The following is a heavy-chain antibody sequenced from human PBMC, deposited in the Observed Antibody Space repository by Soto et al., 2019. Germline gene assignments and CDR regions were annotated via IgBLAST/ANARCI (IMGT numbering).Heavy chain of an antibody. CDR2: LSSDGFGA. J-gene: IGHJ4*02. V-gene: IGHV3-74*03. D-gene: IGHD3-16*01. Sequence: GGSLRLSCASSWFSLIPYWMHWVRQAPGRGLEWVSRLSSDGFGAAYADSVKGRFFISRDIARNTLFLQMNSLRADDTAVYYCARDLGGPDYWGRGTSVTVS. CDR3: ARDLGGPDY. CDR1: WFSLIPYW.